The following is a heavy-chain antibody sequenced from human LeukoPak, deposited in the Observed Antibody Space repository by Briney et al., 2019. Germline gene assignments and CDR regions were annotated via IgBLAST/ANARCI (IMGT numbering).Heavy chain of an antibody. V-gene: IGHV4-34*01. J-gene: IGHJ4*02. CDR3: ARGLGTTHFDY. D-gene: IGHD1-1*01. CDR1: GGSFSGYY. CDR2: INHSGST. Sequence: SETLSLTCAVYGGSFSGYYWSWIRQPPGKGLEWIGEINHSGSTNYNPSLKSRVTTSVGTSKNQFSLKLSSVTAADTAVYYCARGLGTTHFDYWGQGTPVTVSS.